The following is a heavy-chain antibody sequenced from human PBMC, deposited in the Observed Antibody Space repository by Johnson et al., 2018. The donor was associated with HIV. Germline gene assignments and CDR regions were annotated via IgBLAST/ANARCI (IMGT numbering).Heavy chain of an antibody. CDR1: GFTFSSYW. CDR2: INWNGYST. D-gene: IGHD3-22*01. Sequence: EVQLVESGGGVVQPGRSLRLSCAASGFTFSSYWMSWVRQVPGKGLEWVSGINWNGYSTGHADSVKGRFTISRDNAKNSLYLQMNSLRAEDTALYYCVRRHYYDSSGYLDAFDIWGQGTMVTVSS. V-gene: IGHV3-20*04. J-gene: IGHJ3*02. CDR3: VRRHYYDSSGYLDAFDI.